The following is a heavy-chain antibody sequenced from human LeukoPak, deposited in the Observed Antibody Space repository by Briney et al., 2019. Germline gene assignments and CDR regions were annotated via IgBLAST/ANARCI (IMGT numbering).Heavy chain of an antibody. CDR1: GFTFSGHW. Sequence: GGSLRLSCTASGFTFSGHWIHWVRQPPGMGLVWVSRINERGTDSMYAESVKGRFTISRDNAKNTVYLQMNSLRAEDTAVYYCARTDDSAGTYSYYYYYMDVWGKGTTVTVSS. V-gene: IGHV3-74*03. J-gene: IGHJ6*03. CDR2: INERGTDS. D-gene: IGHD3-10*01. CDR3: ARTDDSAGTYSYYYYYMDV.